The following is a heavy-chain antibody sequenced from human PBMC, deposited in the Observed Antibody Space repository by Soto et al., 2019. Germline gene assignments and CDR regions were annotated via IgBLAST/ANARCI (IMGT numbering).Heavy chain of an antibody. J-gene: IGHJ4*02. V-gene: IGHV1-2*02. CDR1: GYIFAGYY. D-gene: IGHD3-16*01. CDR2: INPNGGAT. Sequence: QVQLVQSGAEVKMPGASVKVSCKASGYIFAGYYMAWVRQAPGQGLEWMGWINPNGGATDYPPQFKERVTMTRDMSITTAYMDLSRLTSDDTAVYYCARVGYYDYVWGSYGVAHWGQGTLITVSS. CDR3: ARVGYYDYVWGSYGVAH.